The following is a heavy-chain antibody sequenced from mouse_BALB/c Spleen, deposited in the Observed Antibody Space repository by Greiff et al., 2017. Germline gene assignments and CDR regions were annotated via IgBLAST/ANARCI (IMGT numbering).Heavy chain of an antibody. CDR3: ERWDPYEYDGANDFDD. CDR1: GYSFTSYY. CDR2: IDPFNGGT. J-gene: IGHJ2*01. Sequence: VQLQQSGPELMKPGASVKISCKASGYSFTSYYMHWVKQSHGKSLEWIGYIDPFNGGTSYNQKFKGKATLTVDKSSSTAYMHLSRLTSEDSAVYYCERWDPYEYDGANDFDDWGQGTTLTVAA. V-gene: IGHV1S135*01. D-gene: IGHD2-4*01.